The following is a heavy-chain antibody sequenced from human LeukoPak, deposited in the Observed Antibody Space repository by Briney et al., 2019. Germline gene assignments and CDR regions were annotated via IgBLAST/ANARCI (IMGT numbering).Heavy chain of an antibody. CDR1: GFTFSSYG. CDR3: AKSRPAVDFDY. CDR2: ISYDGSNK. V-gene: IGHV3-30*18. D-gene: IGHD6-19*01. Sequence: GGSLRLSCAASGFTFSSYGMHWVRQAPGKGLEWEAVISYDGSNKYYADSVKGRFTISRDNSKNTLYLQMNSLRAEDTAVYYCAKSRPAVDFDYWGQGTLVTLSS. J-gene: IGHJ4*02.